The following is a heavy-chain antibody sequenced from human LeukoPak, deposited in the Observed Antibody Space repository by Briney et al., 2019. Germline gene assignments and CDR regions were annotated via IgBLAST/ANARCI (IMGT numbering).Heavy chain of an antibody. CDR3: ASSSVRGYSGYAADY. V-gene: IGHV4-59*01. Sequence: SETLSLTCTVSGGSISSYYWSWIRQPPGKGLEGIGYIYYSGSTNYNPSLKSRVTISVDTSKNQFSLKLSSVTAADTAVYYCASSSVRGYSGYAADYWGQGTLVTVSS. D-gene: IGHD5-12*01. CDR2: IYYSGST. J-gene: IGHJ4*02. CDR1: GGSISSYY.